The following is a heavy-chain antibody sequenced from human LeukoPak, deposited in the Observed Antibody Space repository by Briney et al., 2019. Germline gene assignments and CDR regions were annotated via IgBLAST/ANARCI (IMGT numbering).Heavy chain of an antibody. CDR3: ARGLRYYGSGSYYNGGGYFDY. D-gene: IGHD3-10*01. V-gene: IGHV4-34*01. CDR1: GGSFSGYY. Sequence: SETLSLTCAVYGGSFSGYYWSWVRQPPGKGLEWIGEINHSGSTNYNPSLTSRVTISVDTSKNQFSLKLSSVTAADTAVYYCARGLRYYGSGSYYNGGGYFDYWGQGTLVTASS. J-gene: IGHJ4*02. CDR2: INHSGST.